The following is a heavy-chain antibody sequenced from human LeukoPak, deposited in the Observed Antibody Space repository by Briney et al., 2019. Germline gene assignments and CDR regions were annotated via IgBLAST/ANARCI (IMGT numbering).Heavy chain of an antibody. Sequence: SETLSLTCTVSGGSIDSSGSYWGWIRQPPGKGLEWIGWVYYGGDAYYNPSLKSRVTIAAGLSKNQFSLSLISVTAADTALYYCARLFSRGWPYYYGLGAWGQGTTVTVSS. V-gene: IGHV4-39*01. J-gene: IGHJ6*02. CDR3: ARLFSRGWPYYYGLGA. D-gene: IGHD6-25*01. CDR1: GGSIDSSGSY. CDR2: VYYGGDA.